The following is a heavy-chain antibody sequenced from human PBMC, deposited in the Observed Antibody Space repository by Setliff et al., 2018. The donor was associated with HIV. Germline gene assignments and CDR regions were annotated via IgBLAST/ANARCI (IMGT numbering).Heavy chain of an antibody. CDR3: ARALTGYYIGWYFDL. J-gene: IGHJ2*01. Sequence: ASVKVSCKASGYTFTSYGISWVRQAPGQGLEWMGWISAYNGNTSYAQKLQGRVTMTTDTSTSTAYMELSSLRSGDTAVYYCARALTGYYIGWYFDLWGRGTLVTVSS. CDR2: ISAYNGNT. D-gene: IGHD3-9*01. V-gene: IGHV1-18*01. CDR1: GYTFTSYG.